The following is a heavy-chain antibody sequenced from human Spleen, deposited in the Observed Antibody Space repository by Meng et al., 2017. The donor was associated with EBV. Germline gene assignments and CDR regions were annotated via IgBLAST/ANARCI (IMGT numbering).Heavy chain of an antibody. J-gene: IGHJ4*02. CDR1: GFPFSDYY. CDR3: ARVAVERLYYFDY. Sequence: QVQLVEXXXXXVKPGGXXXLSCXASGFPFSDYYMSWIRQAPGKGLEWVSYISSSGNTIYYTDSVKGRFTISRDNAKNSLYLQMNSLRAEDTAVYYCARVAVERLYYFDYWGQGTLVTVSS. CDR2: ISSSGNTI. V-gene: IGHV3-11*01. D-gene: IGHD1-1*01.